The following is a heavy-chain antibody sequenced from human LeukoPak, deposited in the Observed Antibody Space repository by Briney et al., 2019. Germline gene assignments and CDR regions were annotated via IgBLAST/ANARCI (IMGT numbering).Heavy chain of an antibody. CDR1: GGSFSGYY. Sequence: PSETLSLTCAVYGGSFSGYYWSWIRQPPGKGLEWIGEINHSGSTNYNPSLKSRVTISVDTSKNQFSLKLSSVTAADTAVYYCARRRLWFGESRRGYFDYWGQGTLVTVSS. CDR3: ARRRLWFGESRRGYFDY. CDR2: INHSGST. J-gene: IGHJ4*02. V-gene: IGHV4-34*01. D-gene: IGHD3-10*01.